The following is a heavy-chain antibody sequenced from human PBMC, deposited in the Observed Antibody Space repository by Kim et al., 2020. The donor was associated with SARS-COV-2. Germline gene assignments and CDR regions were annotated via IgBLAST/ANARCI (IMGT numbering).Heavy chain of an antibody. D-gene: IGHD3-3*01. CDR3: ARDRITIFGVVIIRYYYYGMDV. V-gene: IGHV3-30-3*01. CDR2: ISYDGSNK. Sequence: GGSLRLSCAASGFTFSSYAMHWVRQAPGKGLEWVAVISYDGSNKYYADSVKGRFTISRDNSKNTLYLQMNSLRAEDTAVYYCARDRITIFGVVIIRYYYYGMDVWGQGTTVTVSS. J-gene: IGHJ6*02. CDR1: GFTFSSYA.